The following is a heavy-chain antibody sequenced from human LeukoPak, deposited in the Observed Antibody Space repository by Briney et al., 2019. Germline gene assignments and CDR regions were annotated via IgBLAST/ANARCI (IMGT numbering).Heavy chain of an antibody. CDR2: VNSDGSIT. J-gene: IGHJ4*02. CDR1: GFTFSCFW. V-gene: IGHV3-74*01. Sequence: GGSLRLSCAASGFTFSCFWMHWVRRAPGKGLMWVSRVNSDGSITNYADSVKGRFTISRDNAKNTLYLQMNSLRAEDTAVYYCARVRATFSPHFDNWGQGTLVTVSS. D-gene: IGHD5-12*01. CDR3: ARVRATFSPHFDN.